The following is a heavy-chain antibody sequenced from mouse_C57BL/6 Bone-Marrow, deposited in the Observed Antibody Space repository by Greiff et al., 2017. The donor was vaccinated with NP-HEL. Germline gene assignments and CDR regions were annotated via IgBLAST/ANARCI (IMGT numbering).Heavy chain of an antibody. D-gene: IGHD2-4*01. CDR2: IDPENGDT. Sequence: VHVKQSGAELVRPGASVKLSCTASGFNIKDDYMHWVKQRPEQGLEWIGWIDPENGDTEYASKFQGKATITADTSSNTAYLQLSSLTSEDTAVYYCTLYYDYDGRFFDYWGQGTTLTVSS. V-gene: IGHV14-4*01. CDR1: GFNIKDDY. CDR3: TLYYDYDGRFFDY. J-gene: IGHJ2*01.